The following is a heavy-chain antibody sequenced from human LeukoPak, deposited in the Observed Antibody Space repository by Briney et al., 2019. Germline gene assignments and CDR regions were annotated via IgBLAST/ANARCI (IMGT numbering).Heavy chain of an antibody. CDR3: ARDRDSGWDNYYYGMDV. V-gene: IGHV1-69*04. Sequence: ASVKVSCKASGGTFSSYAISWVRQAPRQGLEWMGRIIPILGIANYAQKFQGRVTITADKSTSTAYMELSSLRSEDTAVYYCARDRDSGWDNYYYGMDVWGQGTTVTVSS. D-gene: IGHD6-19*01. CDR1: GGTFSSYA. J-gene: IGHJ6*02. CDR2: IIPILGIA.